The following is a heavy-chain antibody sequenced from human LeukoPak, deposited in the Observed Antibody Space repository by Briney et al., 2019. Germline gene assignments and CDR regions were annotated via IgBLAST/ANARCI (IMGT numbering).Heavy chain of an antibody. V-gene: IGHV1-8*03. CDR1: GYTFTSYD. J-gene: IGHJ6*03. CDR3: ARSDIVVVPAAMDYYYYMDV. Sequence: ASVKVSCRASGYTFTSYDINWVRQATGQGLEWMGWMNPNSGNTGYAQKFQGRVTITRNTSISTAYMELSSLRSEDTAVYYCARSDIVVVPAAMDYYYYMDVWGKGTTVTVSS. D-gene: IGHD2-2*01. CDR2: MNPNSGNT.